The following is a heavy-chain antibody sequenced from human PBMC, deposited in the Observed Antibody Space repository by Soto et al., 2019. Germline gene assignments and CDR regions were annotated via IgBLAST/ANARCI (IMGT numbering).Heavy chain of an antibody. V-gene: IGHV3-53*01. J-gene: IGHJ6*02. Sequence: GGSLRLSCAASGFTVSRNYVSWVRQAPGKGLAWVSLSYSGGTTDYADSVKGRFTISRDNSKNTLYLQMNSLRAEDTAVYYCAKDLLRCSSTSCYNLYCYYGMDVWGQGTTVTVSS. D-gene: IGHD2-2*02. CDR3: AKDLLRCSSTSCYNLYCYYGMDV. CDR1: GFTVSRNY. CDR2: SYSGGTT.